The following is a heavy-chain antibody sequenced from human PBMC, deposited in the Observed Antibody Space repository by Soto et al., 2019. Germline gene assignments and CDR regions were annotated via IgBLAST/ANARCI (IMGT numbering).Heavy chain of an antibody. CDR2: IDAWDAQT. Sequence: PGEFKKISSKGAGYSFADYWITWVREKPGKGLEWMGRIDAWDAQTFYSPSFRGHVTISVSKSITTVFLQWSSVRASDTAMYYCATXIYDSDTGPNFQYYFDSWGPGTPVTVSS. CDR3: ATXIYDSDTGPNFQYYFDS. CDR1: GYSFADYW. V-gene: IGHV5-10-1*01. D-gene: IGHD3-22*01. J-gene: IGHJ4*02.